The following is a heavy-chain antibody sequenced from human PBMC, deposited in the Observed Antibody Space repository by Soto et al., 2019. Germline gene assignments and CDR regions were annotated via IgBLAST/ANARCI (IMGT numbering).Heavy chain of an antibody. CDR2: IDPSDSYT. D-gene: IGHD2-21*01. V-gene: IGHV5-10-1*01. CDR3: ARPFSRNPHTYYYYGMDV. Sequence: LGESLKISCKGSGYSFTSYWISWVCQMPGKGLEWMGRIDPSDSYTNYSPSFQGHVTISADKSISTAYLQWSSLKASDTAMYYCARPFSRNPHTYYYYGMDVWGQGTTVTVSS. CDR1: GYSFTSYW. J-gene: IGHJ6*02.